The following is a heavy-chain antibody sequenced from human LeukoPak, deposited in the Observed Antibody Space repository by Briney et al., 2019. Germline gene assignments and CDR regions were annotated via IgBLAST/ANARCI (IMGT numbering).Heavy chain of an antibody. CDR3: ARISALLWPPGRGFDI. J-gene: IGHJ3*02. CDR2: ITHNRST. CDR1: GGSFSVYY. Sequence: PSETLSLTCAVYGGSFSVYYWSWIRQPPGKGLEWIGEITHNRSTNYNPSLKSRVTISLDTSKNQFSLRLTSVTAADTAVYYCARISALLWPPGRGFDIWGQGTMVTVSS. D-gene: IGHD3-10*01. V-gene: IGHV4-34*01.